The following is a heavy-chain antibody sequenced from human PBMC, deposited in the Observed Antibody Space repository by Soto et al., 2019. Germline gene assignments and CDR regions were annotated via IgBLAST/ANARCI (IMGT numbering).Heavy chain of an antibody. Sequence: QVQLQESGPGLVKPSQTLSLTCTVSGGSISSGDYYWSWIRRPPGKGLEWIGFSYYSGSTYYNPSLKSRVTISVDTSKNQFSLKLSSVTAADTAVYYCARWWFGEFFDYWGQGTLVTVSS. J-gene: IGHJ4*02. D-gene: IGHD3-10*01. CDR1: GGSISSGDYY. V-gene: IGHV4-30-4*01. CDR3: ARWWFGEFFDY. CDR2: SYYSGST.